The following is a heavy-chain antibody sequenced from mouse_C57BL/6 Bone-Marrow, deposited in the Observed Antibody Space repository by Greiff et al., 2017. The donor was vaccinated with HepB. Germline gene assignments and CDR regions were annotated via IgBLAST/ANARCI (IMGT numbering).Heavy chain of an antibody. CDR1: GYTFTDYY. Sequence: VHVKQSGPVLVKPGASVKMSCKASGYTFTDYYMSWVKQSHGKSLEWIGVINPYNGGTSYNQKFKGKATLTVDKSSSTAYMELNSLTSEDSAVYYCARAGGGYSVFADWGKGALVTVSA. D-gene: IGHD2-3*01. J-gene: IGHJ3*01. CDR2: INPYNGGT. V-gene: IGHV1-19*01. CDR3: ARAGGGYSVFAD.